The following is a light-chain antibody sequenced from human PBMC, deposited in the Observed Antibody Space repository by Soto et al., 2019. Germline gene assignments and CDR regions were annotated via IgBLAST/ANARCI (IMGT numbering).Light chain of an antibody. CDR2: EVD. J-gene: IGLJ2*01. Sequence: QSALAQPASVSGSPGQSITISCTGTISDVGGYNYVSWYQQHPGKAPKLMIYEVDSRPSGVSNRFSGSKSGNTASLTISGLQAEDEADYYCSSCTSSNTVVFGGGTKVTVL. V-gene: IGLV2-14*01. CDR3: SSCTSSNTVV. CDR1: ISDVGGYNY.